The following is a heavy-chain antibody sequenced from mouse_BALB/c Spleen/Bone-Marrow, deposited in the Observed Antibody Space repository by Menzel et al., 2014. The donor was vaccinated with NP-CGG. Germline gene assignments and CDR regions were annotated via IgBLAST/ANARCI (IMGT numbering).Heavy chain of an antibody. CDR2: IDPYSGGT. J-gene: IGHJ3*01. Sequence: VQLQQSGPELEKPGASVKISCKASGYSFTGYNINWVKQSNGKSLEWIGNIDPYSGGTTYNQEFKGKATLTVDKSSSTAYTEVKSLTSEDSALYFCARALYYGSFAYWGQGTLVTVSA. D-gene: IGHD1-2*01. CDR3: ARALYYGSFAY. CDR1: GYSFTGYN. V-gene: IGHV1-42*01.